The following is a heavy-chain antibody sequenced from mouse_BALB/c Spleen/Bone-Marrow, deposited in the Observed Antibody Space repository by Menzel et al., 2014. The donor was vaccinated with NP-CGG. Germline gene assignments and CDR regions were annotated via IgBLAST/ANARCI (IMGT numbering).Heavy chain of an antibody. V-gene: IGHV2-6-7*01. J-gene: IGHJ4*01. CDR3: ARDSFLITRALDY. Sequence: QVQLKESGPGLVAPSQSLSITCTVSGFSLTGYGVSWVRQPPGKGLEWLGMIWGDGSTDYNSALKSRLSITKDNSKSQVFLKMSSLQTDDTGRYYCARDSFLITRALDYWGQGTSVTVSS. D-gene: IGHD2-4*01. CDR2: IWGDGST. CDR1: GFSLTGYG.